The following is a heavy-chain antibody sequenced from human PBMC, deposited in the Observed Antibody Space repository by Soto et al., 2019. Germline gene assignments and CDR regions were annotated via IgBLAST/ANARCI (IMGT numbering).Heavy chain of an antibody. CDR1: GYSFSSYW. CDR3: ARGKQQLAYDAFDI. CDR2: IDPSDSCT. J-gene: IGHJ3*02. V-gene: IGHV5-10-1*01. Sequence: GESLKISCKGSGYSFSSYWISWVRQMPGKGLEWMGRIDPSDSCTNYSPSFQGHVTISADKSISTAYLQWSSLKASDTAMYYCARGKQQLAYDAFDIWGQGTMVTVS. D-gene: IGHD6-13*01.